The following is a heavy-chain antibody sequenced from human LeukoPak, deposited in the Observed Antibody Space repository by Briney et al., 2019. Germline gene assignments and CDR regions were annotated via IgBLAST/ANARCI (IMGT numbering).Heavy chain of an antibody. D-gene: IGHD3-10*01. CDR1: GGPISSGGYY. CDR2: IYYSGST. V-gene: IGHV4-31*03. J-gene: IGHJ4*02. CDR3: ARETYYGSGTTLAY. Sequence: SETLSLTCPVSGGPISSGGYYWTWIRQHPGKGLEWIGYIYYSGSTYYNPSLKSRVTISVDTSKNQFSLKLSSVTAADTAVYYCARETYYGSGTTLAYWGQGTLVTVSS.